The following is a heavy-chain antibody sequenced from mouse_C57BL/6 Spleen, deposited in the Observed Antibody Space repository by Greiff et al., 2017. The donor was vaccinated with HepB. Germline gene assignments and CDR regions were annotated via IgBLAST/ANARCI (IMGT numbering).Heavy chain of an antibody. CDR1: GYTFTDYY. CDR3: ARCYSNYFDY. J-gene: IGHJ2*01. Sequence: QVQLKESGAELVRPGASVKLSCKASGYTFTDYYINWVKQRPGQGLEWIARIYPGSGNTYYNEKFKGKATLTAEKSSSTAYMQLSSLTSEDSAVYFCARCYSNYFDYWGQGTTLTVSS. V-gene: IGHV1-76*01. CDR2: IYPGSGNT. D-gene: IGHD2-5*01.